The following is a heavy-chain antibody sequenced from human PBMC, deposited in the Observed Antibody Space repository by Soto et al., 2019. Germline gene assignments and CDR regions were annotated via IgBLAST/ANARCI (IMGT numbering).Heavy chain of an antibody. CDR2: IIPIFGGT. CDR1: GGTFSSYA. Sequence: GASVKVSCKASGGTFSSYAISWVRQAPGQGLEWMGGIIPIFGGTNYAQKFQGRVTMTRDTSISTAYMELSRLRSDDTAVYYCARKLELRGSYYYYYDMDVWGQGTTVTVSS. J-gene: IGHJ6*02. CDR3: ARKLELRGSYYYYYDMDV. V-gene: IGHV1-2*02. D-gene: IGHD1-7*01.